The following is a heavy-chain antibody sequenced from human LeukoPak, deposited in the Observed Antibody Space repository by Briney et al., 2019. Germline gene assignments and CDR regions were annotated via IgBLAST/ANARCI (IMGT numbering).Heavy chain of an antibody. CDR3: ATEWVGITQFDY. V-gene: IGHV3-30*03. Sequence: GGSLRLSCAASGFSFSSYGMHWVRQAPGKGLEWVAVIEYDGNKERYADSVKGRFTISRENSKNTLHLQMNSLRVEDTAIYCCATEWVGITQFDYWGQGTLVTVAS. CDR1: GFSFSSYG. CDR2: IEYDGNKE. D-gene: IGHD1-26*01. J-gene: IGHJ4*02.